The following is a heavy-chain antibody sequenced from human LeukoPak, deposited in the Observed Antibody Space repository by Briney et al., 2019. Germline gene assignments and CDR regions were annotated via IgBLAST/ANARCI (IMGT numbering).Heavy chain of an antibody. CDR2: INHSGST. J-gene: IGHJ4*02. Sequence: SETLSLTCAVYGRSFSGYYWSWIRQPPGKGLEWIGEINHSGSTNYNPSLKSRVTISVDTSKNQFSLKLSSVTAADTAVYYCARGWYSGSWFDYWGQGTLVTVSS. CDR3: ARGWYSGSWFDY. CDR1: GRSFSGYY. D-gene: IGHD6-13*01. V-gene: IGHV4-34*01.